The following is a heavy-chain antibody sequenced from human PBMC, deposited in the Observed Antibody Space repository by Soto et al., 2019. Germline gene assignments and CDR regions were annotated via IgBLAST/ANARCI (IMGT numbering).Heavy chain of an antibody. CDR1: GGSISSSSYY. J-gene: IGHJ4*02. V-gene: IGHV4-39*01. Sequence: SETLSLTCTVSGGSISSSSYYWGWIRQPPGKGLEWIGSIYYSGSTYYNLSLKSRVTISVDTSKNQFSLKLSSVTAADTAVYYCARRRPNYFDYWGQGTLVTVSS. CDR2: IYYSGST. CDR3: ARRRPNYFDY.